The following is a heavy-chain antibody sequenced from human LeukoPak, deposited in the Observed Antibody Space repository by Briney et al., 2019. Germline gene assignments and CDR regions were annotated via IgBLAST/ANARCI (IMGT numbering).Heavy chain of an antibody. Sequence: PGGSLRLSCAASGFTVSTNYMTWIRQAPGKGLEWVSVIYSGGTTFYADSVQGRFTISRDNSNNTLYLQMNSLRAEDTAVYYCAKRSYYYDSSGPSDYWGQGTLVTVSS. D-gene: IGHD3-22*01. CDR1: GFTVSTNY. CDR3: AKRSYYYDSSGPSDY. V-gene: IGHV3-66*01. J-gene: IGHJ4*02. CDR2: IYSGGTT.